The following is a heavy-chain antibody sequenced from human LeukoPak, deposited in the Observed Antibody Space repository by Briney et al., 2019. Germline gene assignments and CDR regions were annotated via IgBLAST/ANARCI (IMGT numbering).Heavy chain of an antibody. D-gene: IGHD3-9*01. CDR3: ANSYSDILTGYSHYYFDY. Sequence: GGSLRLSCAASGFTFSAYGMHWVRQAPGKGLESVAVISYDGNNKYYADSVKGRFTISRDNSKNTLYLQMNSLRVEDAAVYYCANSYSDILTGYSHYYFDYWGQGILVTVSS. CDR1: GFTFSAYG. J-gene: IGHJ4*02. V-gene: IGHV3-30*18. CDR2: ISYDGNNK.